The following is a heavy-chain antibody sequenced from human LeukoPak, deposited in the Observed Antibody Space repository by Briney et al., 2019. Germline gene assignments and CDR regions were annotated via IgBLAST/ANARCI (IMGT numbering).Heavy chain of an antibody. V-gene: IGHV4-39*01. CDR1: GGSISSSSYY. CDR3: ARPLGYCSSTSCYDY. Sequence: PSETLSLTCTVSGGSISSSSYYWGWIRQPPGQGLEWIGSIYYSGSTYYNPSLKSRVTISVDTSKNQFSLKLSPVTAADTAVYYCARPLGYCSSTSCYDYWGQGTLVTVSS. J-gene: IGHJ4*02. D-gene: IGHD2-2*01. CDR2: IYYSGST.